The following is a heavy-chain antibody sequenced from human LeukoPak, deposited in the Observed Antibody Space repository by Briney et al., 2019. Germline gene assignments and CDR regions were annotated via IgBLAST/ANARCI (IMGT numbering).Heavy chain of an antibody. V-gene: IGHV3-23*01. CDR1: GFTFSSYA. CDR2: VSGSGSST. D-gene: IGHD1-14*01. CDR3: ARVPGRGDGGYYYYYMDV. J-gene: IGHJ6*03. Sequence: PGGSLRLSCAASGFTFSSYAMSWVRQAPGKGLEWVSGVSGSGSSTYYADSVKGRFTISRDNAKNSLYLQMNTLRAEDTAVYYCARVPGRGDGGYYYYYMDVWGKGTTVTVSS.